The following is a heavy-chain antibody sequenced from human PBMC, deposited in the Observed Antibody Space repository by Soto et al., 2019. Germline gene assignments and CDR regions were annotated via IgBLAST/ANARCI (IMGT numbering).Heavy chain of an antibody. J-gene: IGHJ5*02. CDR3: ARGSIIRYGRLFEP. Sequence: SETLSLTCAFSVGSISSSNWWSWVRQPPGKGLEWIGEIYHSGSTNYNPSLKSRVTISVDKSKNQFSLKLSSVTAADTAVYYCARGSIIRYGRLFEPWGQGTLVTVSS. CDR2: IYHSGST. V-gene: IGHV4-4*02. D-gene: IGHD5-18*01. CDR1: VGSISSSNW.